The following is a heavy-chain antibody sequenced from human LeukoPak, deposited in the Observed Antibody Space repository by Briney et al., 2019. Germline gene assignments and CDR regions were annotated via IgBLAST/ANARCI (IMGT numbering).Heavy chain of an antibody. V-gene: IGHV3-23*01. D-gene: IGHD5-18*01. CDR3: AKGRGIQLWLTYFDY. J-gene: IGHJ4*02. CDR2: ISGSGGST. CDR1: GFTFSSYA. Sequence: PGGSLRLSCAASGFTFSSYAMSWVRQAPGKGLEWVSAISGSGGSTYYADSVKGRFTISRDNSKNTLYLQMNSLRAEGTAVYYCAKGRGIQLWLTYFDYWGQGTLVTVSS.